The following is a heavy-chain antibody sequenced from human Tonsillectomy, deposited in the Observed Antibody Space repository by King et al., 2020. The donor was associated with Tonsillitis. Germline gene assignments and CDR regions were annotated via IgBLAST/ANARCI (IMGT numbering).Heavy chain of an antibody. V-gene: IGHV3-30*02. D-gene: IGHD3-22*01. CDR3: ATASRGFLDSSGYYSEIDY. CDR2: IRYDGSDK. CDR1: GLTFSNYG. J-gene: IGHJ4*02. Sequence: QLVQSGGGVVQPGGSLRLSCVASGLTFSNYGMHWVRQAPGKGLEWVTFIRYDGSDKYYADSVKGRFTISRDNSRNTLYLQMNSLSAEDTAVYHCATASRGFLDSSGYYSEIDYWGQGVLVIVS.